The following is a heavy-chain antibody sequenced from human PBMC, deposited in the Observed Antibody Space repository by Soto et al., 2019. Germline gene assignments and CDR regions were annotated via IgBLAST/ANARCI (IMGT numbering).Heavy chain of an antibody. J-gene: IGHJ4*02. Sequence: PGGSLRLYSAASGFTFSTFDMPWVRQVTGQGLEWVSVIGTAGDTYYPDSVRGRFTISRDNAKKSLYLQLNSLRAGDTAVYYWGRDGGYYGIDSWGQGTLVTSPQ. CDR2: IGTAGDT. CDR3: GRDGGYYGIDS. CDR1: GFTFSTFD. V-gene: IGHV3-13*01. D-gene: IGHD2-21*02.